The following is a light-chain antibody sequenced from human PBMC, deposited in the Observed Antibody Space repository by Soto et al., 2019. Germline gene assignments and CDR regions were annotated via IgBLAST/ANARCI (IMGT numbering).Light chain of an antibody. CDR2: AAS. CDR3: QQSYSTPWT. Sequence: DIQMTQSPSSLSASVGDRVSITCRTSQSISRYLNWYQQKPGKAPNLLIYAASSLQRGVPSRFGGGGSGATFTLTISSPQPEDFATYFCQQSYSTPWTFGQGTKVDIK. V-gene: IGKV1-39*01. J-gene: IGKJ1*01. CDR1: QSISRY.